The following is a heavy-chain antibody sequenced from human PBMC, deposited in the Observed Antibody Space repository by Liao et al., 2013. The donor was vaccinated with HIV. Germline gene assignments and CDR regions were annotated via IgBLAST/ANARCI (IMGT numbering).Heavy chain of an antibody. CDR1: GASISSYY. J-gene: IGHJ5*02. CDR3: ARWGFSFDSNWFGP. V-gene: IGHV4-59*12. D-gene: IGHD5-18*01. Sequence: QVQLQESGSGLVKPSETLSLTCTVSGASISSYYWSWIRQPPGKGLEWIGHISYSGSTNYKPSLKSRVTISVDTSKNQFSLKLNHVTAADTAIYYCARWGFSFDSNWFGPWGQGIWSPSPQ. CDR2: ISYSGST.